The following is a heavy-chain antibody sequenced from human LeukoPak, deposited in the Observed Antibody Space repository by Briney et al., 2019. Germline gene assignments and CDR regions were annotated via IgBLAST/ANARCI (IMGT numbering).Heavy chain of an antibody. CDR3: ARDGYYYDSSGYYYTYYFDY. Sequence: SGRSLRLSCAASGFTFSSYSMNWVRQAPGKGLEWVSSISSSSSYIYYADSVKGRFTISRDNAKNSLYLQMNSLRAEDTAVYYCARDGYYYDSSGYYYTYYFDYWGQGTLVTVSS. CDR2: ISSSSSYI. CDR1: GFTFSSYS. D-gene: IGHD3-22*01. V-gene: IGHV3-21*01. J-gene: IGHJ4*02.